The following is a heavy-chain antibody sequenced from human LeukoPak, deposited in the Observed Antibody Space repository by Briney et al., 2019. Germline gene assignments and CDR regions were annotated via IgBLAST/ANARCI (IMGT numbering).Heavy chain of an antibody. CDR1: GFTFSSYA. CDR3: AKIPVGARGKYFDY. CDR2: ISGSGGST. V-gene: IGHV3-23*01. J-gene: IGHJ4*02. D-gene: IGHD1-26*01. Sequence: GGSLRLSCAAPGFTFSSYAMSWVRQAPGKGLEWVSAISGSGGSTYYADSVKGRFTISRDNSKNTLYLQMNSLRAEDTAVYYCAKIPVGARGKYFDYWGQGTLVTVSS.